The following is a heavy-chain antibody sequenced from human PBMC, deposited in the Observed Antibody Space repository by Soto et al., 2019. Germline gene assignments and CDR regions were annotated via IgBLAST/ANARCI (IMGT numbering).Heavy chain of an antibody. J-gene: IGHJ4*02. Sequence: GGSLRLSCAASGFTFSNYAMSWVRQAPGKGLEWVSSLAGNGDATSYASSVKGRFTISRDNSKSTLYLQMNSLRAEDTAIYYCAKRDRFASSSYFDYWGQGTLVTVSS. CDR2: LAGNGDAT. CDR1: GFTFSNYA. D-gene: IGHD6-6*01. CDR3: AKRDRFASSSYFDY. V-gene: IGHV3-23*01.